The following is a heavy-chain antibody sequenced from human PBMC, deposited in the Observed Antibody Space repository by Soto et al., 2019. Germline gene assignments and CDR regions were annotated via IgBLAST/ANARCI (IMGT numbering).Heavy chain of an antibody. J-gene: IGHJ5*02. CDR1: GFTFSNYN. CDR2: ISGSSIYI. V-gene: IGHV3-21*01. Sequence: LRLSCVASGFTFSNYNMNWVRQAPGKGLEWVSHISGSSIYIHYADSVRGRFTISRDNAKNSVYLQMDSLRVEDTAVYYCAREGALKPFSSWGQGALVTVS. CDR3: AREGALKPFSS.